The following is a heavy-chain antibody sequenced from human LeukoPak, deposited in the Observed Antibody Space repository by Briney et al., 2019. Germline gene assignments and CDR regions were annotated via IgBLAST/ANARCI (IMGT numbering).Heavy chain of an antibody. D-gene: IGHD1-26*01. V-gene: IGHV3-33*06. J-gene: IGHJ4*02. CDR3: ANWVGGSYYGRFDS. Sequence: GGSLRLSCAASGFTFSSYGMHWVRQAPGKGLEWVSLIWFDGSNKYYTDSVRGRFTISRDNSKSTLYLQMNSLRVEDTAVYYCANWVGGSYYGRFDSWGQGTLVTVSS. CDR1: GFTFSSYG. CDR2: IWFDGSNK.